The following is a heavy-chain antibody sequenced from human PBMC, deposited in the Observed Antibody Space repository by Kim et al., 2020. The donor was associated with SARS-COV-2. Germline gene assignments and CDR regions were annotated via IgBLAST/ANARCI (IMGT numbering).Heavy chain of an antibody. CDR3: ARDSYGLDF. J-gene: IGHJ2*01. V-gene: IGHV3-33*05. CDR1: GFTFSNFG. D-gene: IGHD3-16*01. CDR2: ISYDGSDK. Sequence: GGSLRLSCAASGFTFSNFGMHWVRQAPGKGLEWVTVISYDGSDKYYADSVKGRFTISRDNSENTLYLQMNSLGADDTALYYCARDSYGLDFWGRGTLVPV.